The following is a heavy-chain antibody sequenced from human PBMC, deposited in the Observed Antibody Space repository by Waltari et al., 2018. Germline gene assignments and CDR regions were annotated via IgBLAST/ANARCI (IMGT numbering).Heavy chain of an antibody. V-gene: IGHV3-33*06. CDR1: GFTFIHFG. Sequence: QVQLVESGGGVVQPWRSLRLSCEASGFTFIHFGMHWVRQAPGKGLEWVALVWFDGSQQYYADSVRGRFTISRDNSKRVLYLDMGSLRADDTAIYYCAKDAFGNTYLDYWGQGTLVTVSS. D-gene: IGHD3-10*01. CDR3: AKDAFGNTYLDY. CDR2: VWFDGSQQ. J-gene: IGHJ4*02.